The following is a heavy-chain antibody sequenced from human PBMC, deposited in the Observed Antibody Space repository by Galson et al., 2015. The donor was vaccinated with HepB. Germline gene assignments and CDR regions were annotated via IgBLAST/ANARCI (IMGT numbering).Heavy chain of an antibody. CDR1: GFTFSSYG. CDR2: ISYDGSNK. J-gene: IGHJ4*02. CDR3: AKSHPNSSSWSFDY. Sequence: SLRLSCAASGFTFSSYGMHWVRQAPGKGLEWVAVISYDGSNKYYADSVKGRFTISRDNSKNTLYLQLNSLRAEDTAVYYCAKSHPNSSSWSFDYWGQGTLVTVSS. V-gene: IGHV3-30*18. D-gene: IGHD6-13*01.